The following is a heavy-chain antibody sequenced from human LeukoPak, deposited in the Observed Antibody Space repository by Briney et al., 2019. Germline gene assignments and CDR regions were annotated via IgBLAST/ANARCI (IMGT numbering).Heavy chain of an antibody. CDR2: INWDGGST. CDR1: GFTFDDYG. J-gene: IGHJ4*02. V-gene: IGHV3-20*01. Sequence: PGGSLRLSCAASGFTFDDYGMSWVRHAPGKGLEWVSGINWDGGSTGYADSVKGRFTISRDNAKNSLYLQMNSLRAEDTALYHCARGYADTDEAFDYWGQGTLVTVSS. D-gene: IGHD5-18*01. CDR3: ARGYADTDEAFDY.